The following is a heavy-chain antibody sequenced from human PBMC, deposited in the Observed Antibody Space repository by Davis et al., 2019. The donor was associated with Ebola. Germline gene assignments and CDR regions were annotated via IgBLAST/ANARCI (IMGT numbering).Heavy chain of an antibody. CDR1: GFTFDDYA. V-gene: IGHV3-9*01. CDR3: AKDTDIVVVPAAPYYYGSGTFGAFDI. J-gene: IGHJ3*02. CDR2: ISWNSGSI. Sequence: PGGSLRLSCAASGFTFDDYAMHWVRQAPGKGLEWVSGISWNSGSIGYADSVKGRFTISRDNAKNSLYLQMNSLRAEDTALYYCAKDTDIVVVPAAPYYYGSGTFGAFDIWGQGTMVTVSS. D-gene: IGHD2-2*01.